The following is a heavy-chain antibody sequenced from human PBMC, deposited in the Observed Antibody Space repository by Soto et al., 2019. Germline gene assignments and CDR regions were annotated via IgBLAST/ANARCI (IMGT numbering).Heavy chain of an antibody. V-gene: IGHV1-69*01. Sequence: QVQLVQSGAEVKKPGASVKVSCKASGGTFSSYAISWVRQAPGQGLEWMGGIIPIFGTANYAQKFQGRGTITADESTSTAYMELSSLRSEDTAVYYCARGCSGGSCYPYGMDVWGQGTTVTVSS. J-gene: IGHJ6*02. CDR1: GGTFSSYA. CDR2: IIPIFGTA. D-gene: IGHD2-15*01. CDR3: ARGCSGGSCYPYGMDV.